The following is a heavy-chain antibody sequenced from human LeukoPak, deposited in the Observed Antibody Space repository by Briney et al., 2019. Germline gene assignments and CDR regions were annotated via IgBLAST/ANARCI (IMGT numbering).Heavy chain of an antibody. V-gene: IGHV3-30*04. D-gene: IGHD3-10*01. CDR3: ARAELWFGELGGYYYYGMDV. CDR1: GFTFSSYA. Sequence: GGSLRLSCAASGFTFSSYAMHWVRQAPGKGPEWVAVISYDGSNKYYADSVKGRFTISRDNSKNTLYLQMNSLRAEDTAVYYCARAELWFGELGGYYYYGMDVWGKGTTVTVSS. J-gene: IGHJ6*04. CDR2: ISYDGSNK.